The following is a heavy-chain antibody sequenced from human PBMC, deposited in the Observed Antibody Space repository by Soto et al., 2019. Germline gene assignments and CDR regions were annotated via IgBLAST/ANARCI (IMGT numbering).Heavy chain of an antibody. Sequence: QLQLQESGPGLVKPSETLSLTCTVSGGSVSSNSYSWGWIRQSPGKGLEWIGTIYSSENTYYNPAILRRYSIYVDTSKNEFSLSLSSVTAADTAVYYWARLNGYCVSTNCPGYYCIDVWGQGTTVTVSS. CDR1: GGSVSSNSYS. V-gene: IGHV4-39*01. J-gene: IGHJ6*02. D-gene: IGHD2-2*03. CDR3: ARLNGYCVSTNCPGYYCIDV. CDR2: IYSSENT.